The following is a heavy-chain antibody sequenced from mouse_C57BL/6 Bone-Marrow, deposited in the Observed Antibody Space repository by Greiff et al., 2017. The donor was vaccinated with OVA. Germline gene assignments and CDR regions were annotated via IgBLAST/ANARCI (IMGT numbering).Heavy chain of an antibody. CDR1: GYTFTSYW. J-gene: IGHJ2*01. D-gene: IGHD2-5*01. V-gene: IGHV1-50*01. Sequence: VQLQQPGAELVKPGASVKLSCKASGYTFTSYWMQWVKQRPGQGLEWIGEIDPSDSYTNYNQKLKGKATLTVDTSSSTAYMQLSSLTSEDSAVYYCARDSNYYFDDWGQGTTLTVSS. CDR3: ARDSNYYFDD. CDR2: IDPSDSYT.